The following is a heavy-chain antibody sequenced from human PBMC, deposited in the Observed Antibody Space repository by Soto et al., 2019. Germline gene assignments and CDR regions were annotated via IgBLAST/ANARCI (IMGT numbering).Heavy chain of an antibody. CDR2: IYYSGST. Sequence: SSETLSLTCTVSGGSISSGDYYWSWIRQPPGKGLEWIGYIYYSGSTYYNPSLKSRVTISVDTSKNQFSLKLSSVTAADTAVYYCARVDHYYYYYGMDVWGQGTTVTVSS. CDR3: ARVDHYYYYYGMDV. D-gene: IGHD3-9*01. V-gene: IGHV4-30-4*01. CDR1: GGSISSGDYY. J-gene: IGHJ6*02.